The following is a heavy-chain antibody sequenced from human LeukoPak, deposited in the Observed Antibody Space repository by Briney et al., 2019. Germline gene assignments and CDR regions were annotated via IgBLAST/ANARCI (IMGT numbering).Heavy chain of an antibody. J-gene: IGHJ4*02. CDR2: ISGSGGST. Sequence: PGGSLRLSCAASGFTFSSYAMSWVRQAPGKGLEWVSAISGSGGSTYYADSVKGRFTISRDNSKNTLYLQMNSLRAEDTAVYYCAKIVEVRGVIGLFDYWGQGTLVTVSS. D-gene: IGHD3-10*01. CDR3: AKIVEVRGVIGLFDY. V-gene: IGHV3-23*01. CDR1: GFTFSSYA.